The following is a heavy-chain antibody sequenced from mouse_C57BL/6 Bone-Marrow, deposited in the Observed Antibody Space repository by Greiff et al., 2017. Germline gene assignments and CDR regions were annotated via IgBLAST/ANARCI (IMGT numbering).Heavy chain of an antibody. CDR2: IHPNSGST. V-gene: IGHV1-64*01. CDR3: ARIRAFYYGSSYYFDY. CDR1: GYTFTSYW. J-gene: IGHJ2*01. D-gene: IGHD1-1*01. Sequence: QMQLKQPGAELVKPGASVKLSCKASGYTFTSYWMHWVKQRPGQGLEWIGMIHPNSGSTNYNEKFKSKATLTVDKSSSTAYMQLSSLTSEDSAVYYCARIRAFYYGSSYYFDYWGQGTTLTVSS.